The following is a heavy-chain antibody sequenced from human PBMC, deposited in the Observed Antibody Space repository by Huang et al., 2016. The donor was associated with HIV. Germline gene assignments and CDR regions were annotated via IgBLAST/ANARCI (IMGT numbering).Heavy chain of an antibody. CDR3: AAKIGSDGYFISRGPRSNYYSLDV. CDR2: IVPSYGNP. J-gene: IGHJ6*02. CDR1: GKTFIGSA. D-gene: IGHD3-10*01. V-gene: IGHV1-69*13. Sequence: QVVQSGAQVRKPGSSVNVSCKASGKTFIGSAISWVRQAPGQRLEWMGGIVPSYGNPQDEKNVHGRVTCTADESATSAYRVLSSLTSEDTAVYFCAAKIGSDGYFISRGPRSNYYSLDVWGQGTTVVVSS.